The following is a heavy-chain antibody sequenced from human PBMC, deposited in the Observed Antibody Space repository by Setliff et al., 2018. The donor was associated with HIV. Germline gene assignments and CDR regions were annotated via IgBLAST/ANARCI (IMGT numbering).Heavy chain of an antibody. Sequence: ASVKVSCKASGYTFTSYDVNWVRQAPGQGLEWMGWMNPNSGNTGYAQNFQGRVTMTRNTSISTAYMELTSLRFEDMAVYYCARGSPTAGDYWGQGTLVTVSS. CDR2: MNPNSGNT. J-gene: IGHJ4*02. CDR3: ARGSPTAGDY. V-gene: IGHV1-8*01. CDR1: GYTFTSYD.